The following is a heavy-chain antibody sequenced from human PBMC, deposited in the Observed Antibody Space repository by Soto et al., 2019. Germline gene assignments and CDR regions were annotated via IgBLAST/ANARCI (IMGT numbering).Heavy chain of an antibody. CDR2: INQSGST. Sequence: PSETLSLTCAVYGGSFSGYYWSWIRQPPGKGLEWIGEINQSGSTNYNPSLKRRLTISVDTAKNQFSLTLSSVTAAVTAVYYCARGLRNGSGSYYKAFYYYYGMDVWGQGTTVTVSS. J-gene: IGHJ6*02. D-gene: IGHD3-10*01. CDR3: ARGLRNGSGSYYKAFYYYYGMDV. CDR1: GGSFSGYY. V-gene: IGHV4-34*01.